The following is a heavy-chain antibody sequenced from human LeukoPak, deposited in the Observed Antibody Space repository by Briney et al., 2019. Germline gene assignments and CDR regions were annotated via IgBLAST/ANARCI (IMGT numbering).Heavy chain of an antibody. CDR3: ARDLAGVTGPHGYSDL. V-gene: IGHV3-66*01. CDR1: GFTVSSTY. D-gene: IGHD3-9*01. J-gene: IGHJ2*01. CDR2: IYTGGRT. Sequence: GGSLRLSCAASGFTVSSTYMTWVRQAPGKGLEWVSVIYTGGRTDYAESVRGRFTISRDNSKNMLYLQLNSLRAKDTALYYCARDLAGVTGPHGYSDLWGRGTLVSVSS.